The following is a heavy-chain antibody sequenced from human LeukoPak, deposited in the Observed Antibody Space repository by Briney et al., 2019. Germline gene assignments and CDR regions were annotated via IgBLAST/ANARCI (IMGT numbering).Heavy chain of an antibody. Sequence: GASVKVSCKASGYTFTSYGISWVRQAPGQGLEWMGWISAYNGNTNYAQKLQGRVTMTTDTSTSTAYMELRSLRSDDTAVYYCARELLWFGELFDAFDIWGQGTMVTVSS. V-gene: IGHV1-18*01. CDR2: ISAYNGNT. CDR1: GYTFTSYG. J-gene: IGHJ3*02. CDR3: ARELLWFGELFDAFDI. D-gene: IGHD3-10*01.